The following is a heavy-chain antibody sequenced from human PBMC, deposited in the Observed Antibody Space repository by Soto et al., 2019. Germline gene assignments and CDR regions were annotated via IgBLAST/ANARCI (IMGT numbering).Heavy chain of an antibody. D-gene: IGHD3-10*01. CDR3: ANYYYGSGSYLDY. Sequence: SLRLSCAASGFTFSSYAMSWVRQAPGKGLEWVAVISYDGSNKYYADSVKGRFTISRDNSKNTLYLQMNSLRAEDTAVYYCANYYYGSGSYLDYWGQGTLVTVSS. CDR1: GFTFSSYA. V-gene: IGHV3-30*18. J-gene: IGHJ4*02. CDR2: ISYDGSNK.